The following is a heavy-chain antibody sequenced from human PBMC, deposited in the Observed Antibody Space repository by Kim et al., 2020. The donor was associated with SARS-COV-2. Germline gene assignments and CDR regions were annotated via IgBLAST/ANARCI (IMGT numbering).Heavy chain of an antibody. V-gene: IGHV3-23*01. Sequence: GGSLRLSCAASGFTFDNYAMTWVRQAPGKGLEWVATISTGDRKFYSDSVKGRFTISRDNSISTLYLQMNGLSAEDTAVYYCAKAQSSNVFDYWGQGTLVTVSS. CDR2: ISTGDRK. CDR3: AKAQSSNVFDY. J-gene: IGHJ4*02. D-gene: IGHD4-4*01. CDR1: GFTFDNYA.